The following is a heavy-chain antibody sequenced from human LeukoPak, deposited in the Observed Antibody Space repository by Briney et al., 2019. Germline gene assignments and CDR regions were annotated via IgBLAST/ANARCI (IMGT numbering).Heavy chain of an antibody. J-gene: IGHJ6*03. Sequence: SQTLSLTCTVSGGSINSGDYYWSWIRQPAGKGVEWIGRIHISGSNNYNPSLQSRITMSVNTSKNQFSLKLSSVTAADSAVYYCARDEDGGYNYGPSYYYYTDVWGKGTTVTVSS. V-gene: IGHV4-61*02. D-gene: IGHD5-18*01. CDR1: GGSINSGDYY. CDR3: ARDEDGGYNYGPSYYYYTDV. CDR2: IHISGSN.